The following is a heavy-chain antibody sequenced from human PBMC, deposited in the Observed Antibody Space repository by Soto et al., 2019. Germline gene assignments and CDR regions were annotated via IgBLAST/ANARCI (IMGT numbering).Heavy chain of an antibody. Sequence: SVKVSCKASGGTFSSYAISWVRQAPGQGLERMGGIIPIFGTANYAQKFQGRVTITADESTSTAYMELSSLRSEDTAVYYCARGRTTGNPNFDYWGQGTLVTVSS. CDR3: ARGRTTGNPNFDY. CDR1: GGTFSSYA. V-gene: IGHV1-69*13. CDR2: IIPIFGTA. J-gene: IGHJ4*02. D-gene: IGHD4-4*01.